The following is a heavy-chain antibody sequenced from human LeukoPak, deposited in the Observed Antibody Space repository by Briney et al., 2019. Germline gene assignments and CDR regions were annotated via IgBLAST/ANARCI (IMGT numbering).Heavy chain of an antibody. CDR3: AKDTTSGSYSFFDY. D-gene: IGHD3-10*01. Sequence: GGSLRLSCAASGFTSHGYAMSWVRQAPGKGLEWVSAISGSGGSTYYADSLKGRFTISRDNSKNTLYLQMNSLRAEDTAVYYCAKDTTSGSYSFFDYWGQGTLVSVSS. J-gene: IGHJ4*02. CDR2: ISGSGGST. V-gene: IGHV3-23*01. CDR1: GFTSHGYA.